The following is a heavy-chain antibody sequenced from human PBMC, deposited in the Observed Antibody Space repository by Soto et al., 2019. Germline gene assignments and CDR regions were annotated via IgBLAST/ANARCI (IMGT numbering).Heavy chain of an antibody. J-gene: IGHJ5*02. CDR1: GGSISSGDYY. V-gene: IGHV4-30-4*01. Sequence: SETLSLTCTVSGGSISSGDYYWSWIRQSPGKGLEWIGYIYYSGNTYYNPSLKSRVTISVDTSKNQFSLKLTSVTAVDTAVYYCARVQQWLVGHNWFDPWGPGTLVTVSS. D-gene: IGHD6-19*01. CDR2: IYYSGNT. CDR3: ARVQQWLVGHNWFDP.